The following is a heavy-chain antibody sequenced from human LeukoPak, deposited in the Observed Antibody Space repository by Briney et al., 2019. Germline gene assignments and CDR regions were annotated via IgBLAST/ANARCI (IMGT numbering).Heavy chain of an antibody. J-gene: IGHJ4*02. V-gene: IGHV4-34*01. CDR1: GGSFSGYY. D-gene: IGHD1-26*01. Sequence: SETLSLTCAVYGGSFSGYYWSWIRQPPGKGLEWIGEINHSGSTNYNPSLKSRVTISVGTSKNQFSLKLSSVTAADTAVYYCARAVNIVGATCHFDYWGQGTLVTVSS. CDR3: ARAVNIVGATCHFDY. CDR2: INHSGST.